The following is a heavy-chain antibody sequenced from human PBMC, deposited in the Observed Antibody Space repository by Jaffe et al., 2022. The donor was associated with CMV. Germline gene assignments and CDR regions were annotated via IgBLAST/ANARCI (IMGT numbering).Heavy chain of an antibody. CDR2: IYWDDDK. Sequence: QITLKESGPTLVKPTQTLTLTCTFSGFSLSTSGVGVGWIRQPPGKALEWLALIYWDDDKRYSPSLKSRLTITKDTSKNQVVLTMTNMDPVDTATYYCAHIPPHYYGSGSYYNAHFGFDYWGQGTLVTVSS. D-gene: IGHD3-10*01. CDR3: AHIPPHYYGSGSYYNAHFGFDY. V-gene: IGHV2-5*02. J-gene: IGHJ4*02. CDR1: GFSLSTSGVG.